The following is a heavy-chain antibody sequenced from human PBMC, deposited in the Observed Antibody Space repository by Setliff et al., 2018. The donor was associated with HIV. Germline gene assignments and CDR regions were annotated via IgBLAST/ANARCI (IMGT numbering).Heavy chain of an antibody. D-gene: IGHD3-22*01. CDR3: ARAYYHDSGGYQGFDY. CDR1: GYTFTSYG. J-gene: IGHJ4*02. Sequence: ASVKVSCKASGYTFTSYGVSWVRQAPGQGLEWMGWISGYDGDTHYVQKFQGRVTMTIDTSASTGYMELRSLRSDDTAVYYCARAYYHDSGGYQGFDYWGQGTLVTVSS. CDR2: ISGYDGDT. V-gene: IGHV1-18*01.